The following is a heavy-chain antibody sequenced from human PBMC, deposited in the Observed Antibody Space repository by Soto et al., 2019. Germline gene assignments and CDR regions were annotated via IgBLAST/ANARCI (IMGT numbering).Heavy chain of an antibody. CDR2: INPNSGVT. CDR1: GDSFNDYY. V-gene: IGHV1-2*04. J-gene: IGHJ6*04. Sequence: QVQLVQSGAEVRKPGASVTVSCRSSGDSFNDYYIHWVRQAPGQGLEWMGWINPNSGVTKYAQKFQGWVSMARDTSIRTVYMQLSRLRSDDTAVYYCARESGGATATLDYYYFGMGVWGTGTTVTVSS. CDR3: ARESGGATATLDYYYFGMGV. D-gene: IGHD5-12*01.